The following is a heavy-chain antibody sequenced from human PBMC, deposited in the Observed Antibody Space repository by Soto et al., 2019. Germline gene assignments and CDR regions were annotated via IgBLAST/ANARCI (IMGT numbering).Heavy chain of an antibody. Sequence: GGSLRLSCAASGFTFSSYEMNWVRQAPGKGQEWVSYISSSGNTIYYADSVKGRFTVSRDNAKNSLYLQMNSLRAEDTAVYYCARGSITIFGVVLYWGQGTLVTVSS. CDR1: GFTFSSYE. CDR3: ARGSITIFGVVLY. V-gene: IGHV3-48*03. CDR2: ISSSGNTI. D-gene: IGHD3-3*01. J-gene: IGHJ4*02.